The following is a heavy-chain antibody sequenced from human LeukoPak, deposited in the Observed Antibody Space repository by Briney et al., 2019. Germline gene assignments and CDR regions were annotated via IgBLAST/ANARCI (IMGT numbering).Heavy chain of an antibody. J-gene: IGHJ3*02. CDR3: ARGRDGYTLIDAFDI. V-gene: IGHV3-21*01. CDR2: ISSSSSYI. CDR1: GFTFSSYS. D-gene: IGHD5-24*01. Sequence: GGSLRLSCAASGFTFSSYSMNWVRQAPGKGLEWVSSISSSSSYIYYANSLKGRFTISRDNAKNSLYLQMNSLRVEDTAVYYCARGRDGYTLIDAFDIWGQGTMVTVSS.